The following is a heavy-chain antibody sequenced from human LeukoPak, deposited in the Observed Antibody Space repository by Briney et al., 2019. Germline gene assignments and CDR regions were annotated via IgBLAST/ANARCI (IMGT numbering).Heavy chain of an antibody. V-gene: IGHV3-20*04. CDR2: INWNGGST. J-gene: IGHJ3*02. CDR3: AEDEGFVVRTNAFDI. CDR1: GFTFDDYG. D-gene: IGHD2-15*01. Sequence: GGSLRLSCAASGFTFDDYGMSWVRQAPGKGLEWVSGINWNGGSTGYADSVKGRFTISRDNAKNSLYLQMNSLRAEDTAVYYCAEDEGFVVRTNAFDIWGQGTMVTVSS.